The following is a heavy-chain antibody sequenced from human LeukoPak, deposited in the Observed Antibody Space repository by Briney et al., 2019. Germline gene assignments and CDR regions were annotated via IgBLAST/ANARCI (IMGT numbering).Heavy chain of an antibody. CDR3: ARHLSGSSWFDP. CDR2: INHSGST. Sequence: KPSETLSLTCAVYGGSFSGYYWSWIRQPPGKGLEWIGEINHSGSTNYNPSLKSRVTISVDTSKNQFSLRLSFVTAADTAIYYCARHLSGSSWFDPWGQGTLVTVSS. V-gene: IGHV4-34*01. CDR1: GGSFSGYY. D-gene: IGHD1-26*01. J-gene: IGHJ5*02.